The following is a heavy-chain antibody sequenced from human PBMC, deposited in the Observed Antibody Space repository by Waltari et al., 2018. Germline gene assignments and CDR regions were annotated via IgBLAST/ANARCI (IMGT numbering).Heavy chain of an antibody. D-gene: IGHD3-16*01. Sequence: EVQLVESGGGLVKPGGSLRLSCAASGFTFSSYSMNWVRQAPGKGLEWVSSISSSSSYIYYADSVKGRFTISRDNAKNSLYLQMNSLRAEDTAVYYCATGDEYYYYYGMDVWGQGTTVTVSS. CDR2: ISSSSSYI. CDR3: ATGDEYYYYYGMDV. J-gene: IGHJ6*02. CDR1: GFTFSSYS. V-gene: IGHV3-21*01.